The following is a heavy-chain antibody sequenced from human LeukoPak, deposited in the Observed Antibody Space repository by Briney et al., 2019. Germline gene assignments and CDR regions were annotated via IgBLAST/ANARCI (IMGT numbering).Heavy chain of an antibody. CDR3: ARVMRGYSYGDFDY. CDR1: GGSISSYY. Sequence: SETLSLTCTVSGGSISSYYWSWIRQPPGKGLEWIGYIYYSGSTNYNPSLKSQVTIPVDTSKNQFSLKLSSVTAADTAVYYCARVMRGYSYGDFDYWGQGTLVTVSS. V-gene: IGHV4-59*01. D-gene: IGHD5-18*01. J-gene: IGHJ4*02. CDR2: IYYSGST.